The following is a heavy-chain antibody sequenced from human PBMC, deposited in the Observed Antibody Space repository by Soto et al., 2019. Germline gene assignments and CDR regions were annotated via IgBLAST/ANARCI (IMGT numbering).Heavy chain of an antibody. D-gene: IGHD5-18*01. CDR3: ATYSFVAFDI. Sequence: VASVKVSCKASGYTFTGYYMHWVRQDPGQGLEWMGWINPNSGGTNYAQKFQGWVTMTRDTSISTACMELSRLRSDDTAVYYCATYSFVAFDIWGQGTMVTVSS. CDR1: GYTFTGYY. CDR2: INPNSGGT. V-gene: IGHV1-2*04. J-gene: IGHJ3*02.